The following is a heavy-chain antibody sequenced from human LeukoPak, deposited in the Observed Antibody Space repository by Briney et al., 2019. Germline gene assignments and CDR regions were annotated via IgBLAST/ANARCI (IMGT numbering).Heavy chain of an antibody. J-gene: IGHJ4*02. CDR3: ARDSTHNFFDY. CDR1: GFTLRSYS. V-gene: IGHV3-48*01. Sequence: GGSLRLSCAASGFTLRSYSVNWVRQTPGKGLEWISYISATTSTTYYADSVKGRFTISRDNAKNSLYLQMNSLRVEDTAVYYCARDSTHNFFDYWGQGTRVTVYS. D-gene: IGHD3-3*02. CDR2: ISATTSTT.